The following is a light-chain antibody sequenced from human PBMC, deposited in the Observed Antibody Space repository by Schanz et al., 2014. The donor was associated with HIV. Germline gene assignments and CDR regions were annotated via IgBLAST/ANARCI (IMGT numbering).Light chain of an antibody. Sequence: QSALTQPASMSGSPGQSITISCTGTSGDIGPYDYVSWYQQHPGQAPKLLIYDVTDRPSGISNRFSGSKSGNTASLTISGLQAEDEADYYCSSYTTNSTWVFGGGTKLTVL. CDR3: SSYTTNSTWV. CDR1: SGDIGPYDY. CDR2: DVT. V-gene: IGLV2-14*03. J-gene: IGLJ3*02.